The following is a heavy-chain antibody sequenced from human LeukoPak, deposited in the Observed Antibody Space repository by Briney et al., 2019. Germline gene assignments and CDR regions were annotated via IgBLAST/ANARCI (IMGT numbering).Heavy chain of an antibody. D-gene: IGHD6-13*01. CDR2: ISFDANNK. V-gene: IGHV3-30*18. J-gene: IGHJ4*02. CDR1: GFTFSSYG. CDR3: AKGGGTGYSSSWYSN. Sequence: GGSLRLSCAASGFTFSSYGMHWVRQAPGKGLEWVAVISFDANNKFYADSVKGRFTISRDNSKNTLYLQMNSLRPEDTAVYYCAKGGGTGYSSSWYSNWGQGTLVTVSS.